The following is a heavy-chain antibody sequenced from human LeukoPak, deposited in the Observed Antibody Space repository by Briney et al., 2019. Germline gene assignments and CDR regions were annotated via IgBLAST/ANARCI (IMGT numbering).Heavy chain of an antibody. CDR1: GDSFGTYH. CDR3: ASSIAVAGIGGNWFDP. Sequence: PSETLSLTCDVSGDSFGTYHWSWIRQPPGKGLEWIGDISQDEATTYNWSLKSRVTMSMDTSKNQFSLVLTSVSAADTAVYYCASSIAVAGIGGNWFDPWGQGTLVTVSS. CDR2: ISQDEAT. D-gene: IGHD6-19*01. V-gene: IGHV4-34*01. J-gene: IGHJ5*02.